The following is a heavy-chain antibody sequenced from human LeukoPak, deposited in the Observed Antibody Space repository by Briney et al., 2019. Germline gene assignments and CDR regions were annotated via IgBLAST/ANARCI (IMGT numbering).Heavy chain of an antibody. J-gene: IGHJ4*02. CDR2: ISSSSSTI. CDR1: GFTFSSYS. Sequence: GGSLRLSCAASGFTFSSYSMNWVRQAPGKGLEWVSYISSSSSTIYYADSVKGRFTISRDNAKNSLYLQMNSLRAEDTAVYYCASAAFEYSSSSRSVNGYWGQGTLVTVSS. CDR3: ASAAFEYSSSSRSVNGY. V-gene: IGHV3-48*01. D-gene: IGHD6-6*01.